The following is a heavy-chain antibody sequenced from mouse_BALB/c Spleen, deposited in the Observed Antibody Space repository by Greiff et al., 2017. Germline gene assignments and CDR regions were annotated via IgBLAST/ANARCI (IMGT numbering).Heavy chain of an antibody. CDR1: GFAFSSYD. Sequence: EVMLVESGGGLVKPGGSLKLSCAASGFAFSSYDMSWVRQTPEKRLEWVAYISSGGGSTYYPDTVKGRFTISRDNAKNTLYLQMSSLKSEDTAMYYCARRDYPAWFAYWGQGTLVTVSA. J-gene: IGHJ3*01. CDR2: ISSGGGST. V-gene: IGHV5-12-1*01. D-gene: IGHD1-1*02. CDR3: ARRDYPAWFAY.